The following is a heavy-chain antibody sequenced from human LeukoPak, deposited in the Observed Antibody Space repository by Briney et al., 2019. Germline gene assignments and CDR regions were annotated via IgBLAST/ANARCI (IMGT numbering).Heavy chain of an antibody. J-gene: IGHJ6*02. D-gene: IGHD3-10*01. Sequence: SGTLSLTCAVSGGSNSSSNWWSWVRPPPGKGLEWIGEIYHSGSTNYNPSLKSRVTISVDKSKNQFSLKLSSVTAADTAVYYCARDRVLLWFGEADYYYYGMDVWGQGTTVTVSS. CDR1: GGSNSSSNW. CDR2: IYHSGST. CDR3: ARDRVLLWFGEADYYYYGMDV. V-gene: IGHV4-4*02.